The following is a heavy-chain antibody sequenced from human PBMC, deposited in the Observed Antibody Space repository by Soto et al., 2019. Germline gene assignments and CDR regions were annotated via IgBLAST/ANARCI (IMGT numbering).Heavy chain of an antibody. D-gene: IGHD1-26*01. CDR2: IGGSNTDR. J-gene: IGHJ5*01. CDR1: RFIFSDYA. CDR3: AKYAVSYNGKWDWFDS. V-gene: IGHV3-23*01. Sequence: DVQLLQSGGGLVQPGGSLTLSCAASRFIFSDYAMNWVRQAPGKGLEWVSSIGGSNTDRYYADSVKGRFIISRDNSKNTMYLQMNSRRDDDTAVYYCAKYAVSYNGKWDWFDSWGHGTLVTVSS.